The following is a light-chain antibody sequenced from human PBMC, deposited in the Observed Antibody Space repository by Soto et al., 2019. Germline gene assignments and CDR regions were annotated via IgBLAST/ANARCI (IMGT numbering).Light chain of an antibody. CDR3: QQYYNWPPIT. V-gene: IGKV3-15*01. CDR1: QSVSFK. Sequence: DRVMTQSPATLSVSPGERATHSCRASQSVSFKLAWYQQKPGQAPRLVIYDTSTRATGIPARFSGSGSGTEFTLTISSLQSEDFAFYYCQQYYNWPPITFGQGTRLEI. J-gene: IGKJ5*01. CDR2: DTS.